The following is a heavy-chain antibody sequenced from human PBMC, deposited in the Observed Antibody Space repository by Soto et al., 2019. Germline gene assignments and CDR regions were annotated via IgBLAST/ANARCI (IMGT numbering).Heavy chain of an antibody. CDR1: DGSISSSIYY. CDR3: ARRSRDVYSAFAL. V-gene: IGHV4-39*01. CDR2: IYYSGST. J-gene: IGHJ4*01. D-gene: IGHD4-4*01. Sequence: PSETLSLTCTVSDGSISSSIYYWGWIRQPPGKGLEWLGSIYYSGSTYYNPSLKTRVSISLDTSKSQFSLHLRSVSAADTAVYYCARRSRDVYSAFALWGHGTLVTVSS.